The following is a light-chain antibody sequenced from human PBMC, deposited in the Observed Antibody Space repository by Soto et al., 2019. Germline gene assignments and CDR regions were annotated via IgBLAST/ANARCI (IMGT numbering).Light chain of an antibody. CDR2: DAS. CDR1: QSISSW. J-gene: IGKJ1*01. CDR3: QQYSSYWT. V-gene: IGKV1-5*01. Sequence: DIQMTQSPSSLSASVGDRLTITVRASQSISSWLAWYQQKPGKAPKLLIYDASSLEGGVPSKFSGSGSGTEFTLTISNLQPDDFATYYCQQYSSYWTFGQGTKVDIK.